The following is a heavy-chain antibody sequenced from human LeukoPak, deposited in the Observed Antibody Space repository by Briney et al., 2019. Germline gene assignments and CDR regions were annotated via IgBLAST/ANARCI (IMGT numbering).Heavy chain of an antibody. J-gene: IGHJ4*02. V-gene: IGHV5-51*01. Sequence: GESLEISCKASGYSFTKSWIGWVLQMPGKGLEWMVIIYPGDSNIKYSPSFQGQVTISADKSINTAYLQWSSLRASDTAMYYCARPSSGASEYWGQGTLVTVSS. CDR3: ARPSSGASEY. D-gene: IGHD4/OR15-4a*01. CDR2: IYPGDSNI. CDR1: GYSFTKSW.